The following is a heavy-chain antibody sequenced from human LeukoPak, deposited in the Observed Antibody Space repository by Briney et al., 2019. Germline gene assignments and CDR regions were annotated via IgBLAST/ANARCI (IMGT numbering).Heavy chain of an antibody. CDR2: IYYSGST. CDR1: GGSISSYY. CDR3: ARQWGSGGQNWFAP. Sequence: SETLSLTCTVSGGSISSYYWNWIRQPPGKGLEWIGYIYYSGSTNYNPSLKSRVTISVDTSKNQFSLKLSPVTAADTAVYYCARQWGSGGQNWFAPWGRGTLVTVPS. J-gene: IGHJ5*02. D-gene: IGHD6-19*01. V-gene: IGHV4-59*08.